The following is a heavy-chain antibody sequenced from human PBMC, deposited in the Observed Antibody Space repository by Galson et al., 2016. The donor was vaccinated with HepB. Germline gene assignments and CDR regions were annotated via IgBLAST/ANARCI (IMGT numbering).Heavy chain of an antibody. CDR3: ARDIEGGVRGSFGFDN. J-gene: IGHJ4*02. CDR2: INPNNGGT. CDR1: KYTFTGYF. D-gene: IGHD1-26*01. Sequence: SVKVSCKASKYTFTGYFIHWVRQAPGQGLEWMGWINPNNGGTNYAQKFQVRVTMTRDTSVNTAYMELTRLTSDDTAVYFCARDIEGGVRGSFGFDNWGQGALVTVS. V-gene: IGHV1-2*02.